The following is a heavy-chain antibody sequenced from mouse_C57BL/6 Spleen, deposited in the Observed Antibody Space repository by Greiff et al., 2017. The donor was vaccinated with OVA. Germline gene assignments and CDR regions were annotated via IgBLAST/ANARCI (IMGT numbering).Heavy chain of an antibody. CDR2: ISYDGSN. CDR1: GYSITSGYY. J-gene: IGHJ2*01. CDR3: ARVAMVTQYYFDY. Sequence: EVKLMESGPGLVKPSQSLSLTCSVTGYSITSGYYWNWIRQFPGNKLEWMGYISYDGSNNYNPSLKNRISITRDTSKNQFFLKLNSVTTEDTATYYCARVAMVTQYYFDYWGQGTTLTVSS. V-gene: IGHV3-6*01. D-gene: IGHD2-2*01.